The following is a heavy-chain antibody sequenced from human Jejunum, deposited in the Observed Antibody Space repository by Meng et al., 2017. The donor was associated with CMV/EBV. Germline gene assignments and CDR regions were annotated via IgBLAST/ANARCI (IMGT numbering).Heavy chain of an antibody. J-gene: IGHJ3*02. D-gene: IGHD2-2*01. Sequence: SDFALHWVPQAPGKGLGWVATLAYDGSRGYYADSVAGHFSVSRDSSKNTLLLQMTSLRPDDTAVYYCARDRRRYCSSTSCYSAFDIWGQGTMVTVSS. CDR2: LAYDGSRG. CDR3: ARDRRRYCSSTSCYSAFDI. V-gene: IGHV3-30-3*01. CDR1: SDFA.